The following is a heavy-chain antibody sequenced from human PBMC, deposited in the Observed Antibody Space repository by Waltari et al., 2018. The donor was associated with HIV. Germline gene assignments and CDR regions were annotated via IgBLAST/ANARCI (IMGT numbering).Heavy chain of an antibody. CDR2: IYYSGST. V-gene: IGHV4-59*01. Sequence: QVQLQESGPGLVKPSETLSLTCTVSGGSISSYYWSWIRQPPGKGLEWIGYIYYSGSTNYNPSLKSRVTISVDTSKNQFSLKLSSVTAADTAVYYCARGVVVAATALNYYYYYGMDVWGQGTTVTVSS. CDR3: ARGVVVAATALNYYYYYGMDV. J-gene: IGHJ6*02. D-gene: IGHD2-15*01. CDR1: GGSISSYY.